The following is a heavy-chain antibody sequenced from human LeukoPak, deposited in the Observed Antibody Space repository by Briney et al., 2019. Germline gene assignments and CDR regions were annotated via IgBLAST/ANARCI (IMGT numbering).Heavy chain of an antibody. CDR1: GGTFSSYA. CDR2: IIPIFGTA. D-gene: IGHD3-22*01. Sequence: GASVKVSCKAFGGTFSSYAISWVRQAPGQGLEWMGRIIPIFGTANYAQKFQGRVTITTDESTSTAYMELSSLRSEDTAVYYCARDIDRSSGYYRQRNWFDPWGQGTLVTVSS. CDR3: ARDIDRSSGYYRQRNWFDP. V-gene: IGHV1-69*05. J-gene: IGHJ5*02.